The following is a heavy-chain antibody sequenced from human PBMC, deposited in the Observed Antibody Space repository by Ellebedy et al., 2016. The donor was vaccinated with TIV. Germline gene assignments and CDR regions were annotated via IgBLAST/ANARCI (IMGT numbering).Heavy chain of an antibody. CDR1: DFTFSDYY. CDR2: ISHNAGTI. D-gene: IGHD1-1*01. CDR3: ARGPGSVWILDV. Sequence: GGSLRLSCVDSDFTFSDYYMSWIRQAPGKGLEWLSYISHNAGTIYYADSVKGRFTISRDNAKNSLYLQMNNLRAEDTAVYYCARGPGSVWILDVWGQGTTVTVSS. J-gene: IGHJ6*02. V-gene: IGHV3-11*04.